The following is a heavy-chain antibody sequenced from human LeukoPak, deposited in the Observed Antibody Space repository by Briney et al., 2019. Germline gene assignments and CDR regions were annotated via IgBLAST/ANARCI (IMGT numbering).Heavy chain of an antibody. CDR2: IYYSGST. CDR3: ARERYSSGWYGDYFDY. J-gene: IGHJ4*02. CDR1: GGSISSSSYY. Sequence: SEILSLTCTVSGGSISSSSYYWGWIRQPPGKGLEWIGSIYYSGSTYYNPSLKSRVTISVDTSKNQFSLKLSSVTAADTAVYYCARERYSSGWYGDYFDYWGQGTLVTVSS. D-gene: IGHD6-19*01. V-gene: IGHV4-39*07.